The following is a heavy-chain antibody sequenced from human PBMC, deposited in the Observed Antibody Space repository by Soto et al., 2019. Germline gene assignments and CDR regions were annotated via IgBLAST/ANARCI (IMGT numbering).Heavy chain of an antibody. CDR3: AKEIFAAAYAATSAFDL. Sequence: GGSLRLSCAASGFTFSSHAMGWLRQAPGTGPEWVAFVDGSGGDTSYADSVKGRFIISRDNSDNSLFLHMNSLRAEDTGRYFCAKEIFAAAYAATSAFDLWGQGTLVTVAS. CDR2: VDGSGGDT. D-gene: IGHD2-8*01. V-gene: IGHV3-23*01. J-gene: IGHJ4*02. CDR1: GFTFSSHA.